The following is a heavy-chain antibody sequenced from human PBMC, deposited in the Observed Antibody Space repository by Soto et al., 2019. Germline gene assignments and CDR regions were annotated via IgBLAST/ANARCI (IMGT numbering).Heavy chain of an antibody. CDR3: ARDPPSTSDYGLDV. CDR1: GFIASTSY. Sequence: EVQLVESGGTLVQPGGSLRLSCAASGFIASTSYIFWVRQAPGKGLEWVAVTYTSGSGDYADSVKGRFTSSRDDSKNTLYLQMDSLRAEAAAVYYCARDPPSTSDYGLDVWGQGTTVTVSS. V-gene: IGHV3-66*01. CDR2: TYTSGSG. D-gene: IGHD3-16*01. J-gene: IGHJ6*02.